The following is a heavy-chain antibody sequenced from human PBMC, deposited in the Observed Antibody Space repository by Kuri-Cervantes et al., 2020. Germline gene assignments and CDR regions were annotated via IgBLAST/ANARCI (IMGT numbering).Heavy chain of an antibody. CDR1: GGSISSGDYY. CDR2: IYYSGST. V-gene: IGHV4-61*08. CDR3: ARVRIDYGGNSLSFSRYYYYGMDV. D-gene: IGHD4-23*01. J-gene: IGHJ6*02. Sequence: GSLRLSCTVSGGSISSGDYYWSWIRQPPGKGLEWIGYIYYSGSTNYNPSLKSRVTISVDTSKNQFSLKLSSVTAADTAVYYCARVRIDYGGNSLSFSRYYYYGMDVWGQGTTVTVSS.